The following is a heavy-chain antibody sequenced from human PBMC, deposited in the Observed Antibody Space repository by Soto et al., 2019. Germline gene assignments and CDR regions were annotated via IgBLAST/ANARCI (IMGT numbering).Heavy chain of an antibody. CDR1: GFTFSDYY. V-gene: IGHV3-11*01. CDR2: MSGSGSST. CDR3: ASDPYYYASYY. J-gene: IGHJ4*02. Sequence: GGSLRLSCAASGFTFSDYYMTWIRQAPGKGLEWVSKMSGSGSSTYYADSVKGRFTVSRDNAKNSLYLQMDSLRAEDTAVYYCASDPYYYASYYWGQGTLVTVSS. D-gene: IGHD3-10*01.